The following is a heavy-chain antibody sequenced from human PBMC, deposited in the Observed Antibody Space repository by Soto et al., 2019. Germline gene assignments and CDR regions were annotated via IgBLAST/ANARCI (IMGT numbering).Heavy chain of an antibody. CDR1: GGSSSSGGYY. CDR3: ARARGQLPAAPTRPYYFDY. V-gene: IGHV4-31*03. Sequence: SETLSLTCTVFGGSSSSGGYYRSWIRQHPGKGLEWIGYIYYSGSTYYNPSLKSRVTISVDTSKNQFSLKLSSVTAADTAVYYCARARGQLPAAPTRPYYFDYWGEGTLVTVSS. CDR2: IYYSGST. D-gene: IGHD2-2*01. J-gene: IGHJ4*02.